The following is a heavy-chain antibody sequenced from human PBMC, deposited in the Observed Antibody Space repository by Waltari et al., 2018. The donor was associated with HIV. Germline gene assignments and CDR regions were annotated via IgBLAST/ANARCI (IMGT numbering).Heavy chain of an antibody. J-gene: IGHJ3*02. CDR2: ISNDGNDK. CDR1: SFSFSDYV. CDR3: VRETSGRDAFDI. Sequence: LVESGGDLVQSGTSLRLSCEASSFSFSDYVMFWVRQAPGKGLEWVAVISNDGNDKKYVDSVKGRFNVSRDNVKNTLYLYMSRLRPEDTAVYYCVRETSGRDAFDIWGLGTQVIVSS. D-gene: IGHD2-15*01. V-gene: IGHV3-30*15.